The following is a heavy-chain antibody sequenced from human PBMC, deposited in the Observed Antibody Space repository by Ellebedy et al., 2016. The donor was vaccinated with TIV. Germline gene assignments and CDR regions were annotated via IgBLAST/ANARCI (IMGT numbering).Heavy chain of an antibody. CDR2: ISSSSSTI. CDR3: ARETPDTGDAFDI. D-gene: IGHD2-8*02. J-gene: IGHJ3*02. Sequence: GESLKISCAASGFTVSSNYMSWVRQAPGKGLEWVSYISSSSSTIYYADSVKGRFTISRDNAKNSLYLQMNSLRAEDTAVYYCARETPDTGDAFDIWGQGTMVTVSS. V-gene: IGHV3-48*01. CDR1: GFTVSSNY.